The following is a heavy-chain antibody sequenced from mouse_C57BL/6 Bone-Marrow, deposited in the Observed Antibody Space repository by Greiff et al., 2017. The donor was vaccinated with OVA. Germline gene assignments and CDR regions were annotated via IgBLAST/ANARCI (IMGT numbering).Heavy chain of an antibody. CDR2: INPYNGDT. CDR1: GYSFTGYF. Sequence: DVKLVESGPELVKPGDSVKISCKASGYSFTGYFMNWVMQSHGKSLEWIGRINPYNGDTFYNQKFKGKATLTVDKSSSTAHMELRSLTSEDSAVYYCARLGGYYGNYWGQGTTLTVSS. D-gene: IGHD2-1*01. V-gene: IGHV1-20*01. CDR3: ARLGGYYGNY. J-gene: IGHJ2*01.